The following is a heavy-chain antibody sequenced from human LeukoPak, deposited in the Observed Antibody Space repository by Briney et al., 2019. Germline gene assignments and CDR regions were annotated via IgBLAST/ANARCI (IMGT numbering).Heavy chain of an antibody. D-gene: IGHD3-22*01. J-gene: IGHJ4*02. V-gene: IGHV3-7*01. CDR1: GFTFSSHG. CDR3: ARDFHRRLYDSSGYYLY. CDR2: IKQDGSEK. Sequence: GGSLRLSCAASGFTFSSHGMNWVRQAPGKGLEWVANIKQDGSEKYYVDSVKGRSTISRDNAKNSLYLQMNSLRAEDTAVYYCARDFHRRLYDSSGYYLYWGQGTLVTVSS.